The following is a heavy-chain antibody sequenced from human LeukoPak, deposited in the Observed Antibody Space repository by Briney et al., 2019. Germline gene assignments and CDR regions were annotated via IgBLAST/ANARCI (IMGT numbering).Heavy chain of an antibody. V-gene: IGHV3-23*01. CDR3: ATLEGGVVFDY. Sequence: GGSLRLSCAASGFTFSSYAMSWVRQAPGKGLEWVSAISGSGGSTYYADSVKSRFTISRDNSKNTLYLQMNSLRAEDTAVYYCATLEGGVVFDYWGQGTLVTVSS. J-gene: IGHJ4*02. CDR1: GFTFSSYA. D-gene: IGHD3-3*01. CDR2: ISGSGGST.